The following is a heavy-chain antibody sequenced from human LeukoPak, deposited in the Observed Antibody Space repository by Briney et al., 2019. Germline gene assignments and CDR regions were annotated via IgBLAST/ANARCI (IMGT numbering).Heavy chain of an antibody. V-gene: IGHV3-33*06. CDR2: IWNDGSYK. Sequence: GRSLRLSCAASGFTFSDYGMHWARQAPGKGLEWVAVIWNDGSYKYYVDSVKGRFTISRDNSENTLYLQMNSLRAEDTAVYYCTKPTRGSGGSFLIDFWGQGTLVTVSS. J-gene: IGHJ4*02. D-gene: IGHD2-15*01. CDR3: TKPTRGSGGSFLIDF. CDR1: GFTFSDYG.